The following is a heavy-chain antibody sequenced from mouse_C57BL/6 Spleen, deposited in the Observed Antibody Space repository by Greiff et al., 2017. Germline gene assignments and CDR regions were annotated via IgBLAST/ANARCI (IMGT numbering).Heavy chain of an antibody. Sequence: QVQLQQSGAELVRPGTSVKVSCKASGYAFTNYLIEWVKQRPGQGLEWIGVINPGSGGTNYNEKFKGKATLTADKSSRTAYMQLSSLTSEDSAVYFCARRSLYDGYSSWYFDVWGTGTTVTVSS. CDR3: ARRSLYDGYSSWYFDV. CDR2: INPGSGGT. V-gene: IGHV1-54*01. J-gene: IGHJ1*03. D-gene: IGHD2-3*01. CDR1: GYAFTNYL.